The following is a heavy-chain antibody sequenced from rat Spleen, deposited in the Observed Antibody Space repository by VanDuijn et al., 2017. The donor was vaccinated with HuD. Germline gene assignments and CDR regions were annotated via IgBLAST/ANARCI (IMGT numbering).Heavy chain of an antibody. Sequence: QVQLKESGPGLVQPSQTLSLTCTVSGFSLTSYHVHWVRQPPGKGLEWMGGIWGDGSSDYNSALKSRLSISRDTSKSQVFLKMNSLQTDDTAMYYCTRDGLVGGPGVMDAWGQGASVTVSS. CDR2: IWGDGSS. CDR3: TRDGLVGGPGVMDA. CDR1: GFSLTSYH. J-gene: IGHJ4*01. V-gene: IGHV2-32*01. D-gene: IGHD1-4*01.